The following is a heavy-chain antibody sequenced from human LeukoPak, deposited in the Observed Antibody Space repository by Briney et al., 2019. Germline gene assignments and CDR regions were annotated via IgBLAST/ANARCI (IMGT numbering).Heavy chain of an antibody. D-gene: IGHD6-13*01. CDR2: ISSSGSTI. CDR3: ARDGGLAAAGSFWYFDL. J-gene: IGHJ2*01. V-gene: IGHV3-48*03. CDR1: GFTFSSYE. Sequence: PGGSLRLSCAASGFTFSSYEMNWVRQAPGKGLEWVSYISSSGSTIYYADSVKGRFTISRDNAKNSLYLQMNSLRAEDTAVYYCARDGGLAAAGSFWYFDLWAVAPWSLSPQ.